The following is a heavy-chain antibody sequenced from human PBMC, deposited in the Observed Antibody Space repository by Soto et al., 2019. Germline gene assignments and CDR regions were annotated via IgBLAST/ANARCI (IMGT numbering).Heavy chain of an antibody. Sequence: LRLSCAASGFTFSSYGMHWVRQAPGKGLEWVAVIWFDGSNRHYADSVKGRFTISRDNSRNTLYLQLNSLRAEDTALYYCARDLIRGTTTYYYGMDVWGQGTTVTVSS. CDR1: GFTFSSYG. J-gene: IGHJ6*02. D-gene: IGHD1-7*01. V-gene: IGHV3-33*01. CDR3: ARDLIRGTTTYYYGMDV. CDR2: IWFDGSNR.